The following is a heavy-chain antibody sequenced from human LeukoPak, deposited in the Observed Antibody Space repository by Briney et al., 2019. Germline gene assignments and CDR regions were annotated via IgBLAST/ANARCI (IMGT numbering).Heavy chain of an antibody. V-gene: IGHV3-7*01. Sequence: GGSLRLSCAASGFIFGAYWMTWVRQAPGKGLEWVANIKQDGSDKYYMDSVKGRFTISRDNAKKSLFLQMNSLTAEDTALYYCVRSLEKFGTRDYWGQGTLVTVSS. CDR2: IKQDGSDK. D-gene: IGHD3-10*01. CDR1: GFIFGAYW. J-gene: IGHJ4*02. CDR3: VRSLEKFGTRDY.